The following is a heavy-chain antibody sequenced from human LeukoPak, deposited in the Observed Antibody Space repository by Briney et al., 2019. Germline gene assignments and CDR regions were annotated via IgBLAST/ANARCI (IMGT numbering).Heavy chain of an antibody. J-gene: IGHJ5*02. CDR2: IYSTGSA. V-gene: IGHV4-59*11. CDR1: GGSISSHY. CDR3: ARGLFWSGYYWFDP. D-gene: IGHD3-3*01. Sequence: SETLSLTCTVSGGSISSHYWNWVRQPPGKGLEWIGFIYSTGSANYNASLKSRVIMSVDRSKSQFSLNLRSVTAADTAVYYCARGLFWSGYYWFDPWGQGTLVTVSS.